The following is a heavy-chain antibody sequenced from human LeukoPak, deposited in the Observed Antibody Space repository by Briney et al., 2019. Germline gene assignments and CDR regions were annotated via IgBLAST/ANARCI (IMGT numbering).Heavy chain of an antibody. CDR2: IRSKAYGGTT. V-gene: IGHV3-49*04. CDR1: GFTFRDYA. Sequence: GGSLRLSCTASGFTFRDYAMSWVRQAPGKGLEWVGFIRSKAYGGTTEYAASVKGRFTISRDDSKSIAYLQMNSLKTEDTAVYYCTSLGFDSSASPSFYLGQGTLVTVSS. J-gene: IGHJ4*02. CDR3: TSLGFDSSASPSFY. D-gene: IGHD3-22*01.